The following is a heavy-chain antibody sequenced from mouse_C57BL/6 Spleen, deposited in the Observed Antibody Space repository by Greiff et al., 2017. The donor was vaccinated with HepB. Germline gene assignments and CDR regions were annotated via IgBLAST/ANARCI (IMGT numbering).Heavy chain of an antibody. J-gene: IGHJ1*03. Sequence: EVQLQQSGPELVKPGASVKIPCKASGYTFTDYNMDWVKQSHGKSLEWIGDINPNNGGTIYNQKFKGKATLTVDKSSSTAYMELRSLTSEDTAVYYCARKKMDYDSNWYFDVWGTGTTVTVSS. D-gene: IGHD2-4*01. CDR3: ARKKMDYDSNWYFDV. CDR2: INPNNGGT. CDR1: GYTFTDYN. V-gene: IGHV1-18*01.